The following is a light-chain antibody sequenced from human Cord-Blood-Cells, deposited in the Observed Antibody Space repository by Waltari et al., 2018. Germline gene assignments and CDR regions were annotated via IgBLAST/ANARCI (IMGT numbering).Light chain of an antibody. J-gene: IGKJ3*01. CDR1: QSVSSN. CDR3: QHYNNWPFT. V-gene: IGKV3-15*01. Sequence: EIEMTHSPDTLSLSPGGRATLSSSASQSVSSNLAWYHQKHGQTLRLLIYGASTMATCSPARFSGSGSGTEFTLTISSLQSEDCAIYYCQHYNNWPFTFGPGTKVESK. CDR2: GAS.